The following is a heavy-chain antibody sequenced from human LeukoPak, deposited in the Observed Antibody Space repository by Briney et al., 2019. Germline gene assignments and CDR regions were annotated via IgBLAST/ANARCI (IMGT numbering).Heavy chain of an antibody. V-gene: IGHV1-69*13. CDR2: IIPIFGTA. J-gene: IGHJ4*02. Sequence: SVKVSCKASGGTFSSYAISWVRQAPGQGLEWMGGIIPIFGTANYAQKFQGRVTITADESTSTAYMELSSLRSEDTAVYYCARDINSDGYNRVVPLFDYWGQGTLVTVSS. D-gene: IGHD5-24*01. CDR3: ARDINSDGYNRVVPLFDY. CDR1: GGTFSSYA.